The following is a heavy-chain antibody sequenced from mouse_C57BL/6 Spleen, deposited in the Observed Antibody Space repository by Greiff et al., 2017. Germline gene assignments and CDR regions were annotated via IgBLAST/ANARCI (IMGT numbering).Heavy chain of an antibody. CDR1: GYTFTSYW. CDR3: ARPYYCGSSYGYFDV. CDR2: IHPNSGST. J-gene: IGHJ1*03. V-gene: IGHV1-64*01. Sequence: QVQLQQPGAELVKPGASVKLSCKASGYTFTSYWMHWVKQRPGQGLEWIGMIHPNSGSTNYNEQFKSKATLTVDKSSSTAYMQLSSLTSEDSAVYDCARPYYCGSSYGYFDVWGTGTTVTVSS. D-gene: IGHD1-1*01.